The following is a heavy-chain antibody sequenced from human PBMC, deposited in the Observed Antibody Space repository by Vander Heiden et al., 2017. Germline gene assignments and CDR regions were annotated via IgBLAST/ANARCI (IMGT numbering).Heavy chain of an antibody. V-gene: IGHV2-5*02. Sequence: QIPLKESGPPLVQPTQTLTLPCTFSGFSLTTSGVGVGWIRQPPGKALEWLALIYWDDDKRYSPSLKSRLTSTKDTSKNQVVLTMTTMDPVDTATYYCAHTVPPRVIDVWGQGTTVTVSS. CDR1: GFSLTTSGVG. CDR3: AHTVPPRVIDV. CDR2: IYWDDDK. J-gene: IGHJ6*02.